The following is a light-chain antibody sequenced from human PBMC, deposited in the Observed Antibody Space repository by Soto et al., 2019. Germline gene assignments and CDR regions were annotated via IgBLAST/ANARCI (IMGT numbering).Light chain of an antibody. CDR3: QSYDSSRSGSV. CDR2: GNN. Sequence: QSVLTQPPSVSGAPGQRVTISCTGSSSNIGAGYDVHWYQQLPGTAPNLLIFGNNNRPSGVPDRFSGSKSGTSASLAITGLQAEDEADYYCQSYDSSRSGSVFGGGTKLTVL. J-gene: IGLJ2*01. CDR1: SSNIGAGYD. V-gene: IGLV1-40*01.